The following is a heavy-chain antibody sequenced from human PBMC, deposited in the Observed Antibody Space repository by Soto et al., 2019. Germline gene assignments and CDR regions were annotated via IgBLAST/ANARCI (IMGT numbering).Heavy chain of an antibody. CDR3: STRAYDTNGYYRFDT. J-gene: IGHJ5*01. CDR2: INHSGRV. Sequence: SETLSLTCAVYGGSFSGHSWTWIRQSPGKGLEWIGDINHSGRVNYSPSLKSRVTISLDTSKNQFSLTLSAVTAADTAMYYCSTRAYDTNGYYRFDTWGQGTLVTVSS. D-gene: IGHD3-22*01. V-gene: IGHV4-34*01. CDR1: GGSFSGHS.